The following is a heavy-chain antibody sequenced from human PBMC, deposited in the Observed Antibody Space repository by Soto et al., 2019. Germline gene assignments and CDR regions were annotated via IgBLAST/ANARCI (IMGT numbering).Heavy chain of an antibody. Sequence: QVQLVESGGGVVQPGRSLRLSCAASGFTFSSYGMHWVRQAPGKGLEWVAVISYDGSNKYYADSVKGRFTISRDNSKNTLYLQMNSLRAEDTAVYYCAKDSDRGCGLQIDYWGQGTLVTVSS. CDR2: ISYDGSNK. J-gene: IGHJ4*02. V-gene: IGHV3-30*18. CDR3: AKDSDRGCGLQIDY. CDR1: GFTFSSYG. D-gene: IGHD6-19*01.